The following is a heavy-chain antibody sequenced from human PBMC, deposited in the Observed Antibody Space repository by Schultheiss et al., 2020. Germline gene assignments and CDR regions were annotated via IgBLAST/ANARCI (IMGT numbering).Heavy chain of an antibody. CDR1: GFTFSDYY. Sequence: GESLKISCAASGFTFSDYYMSWVRQAPGKGLEWVSYISSSSSTIYYADSVKGRFTISRDNAKNSLYLQMNSLRDEDTAVYYCARSLSYDFWSGYSPYYYYGMDVWGQGTTVTVSS. V-gene: IGHV3-11*04. J-gene: IGHJ6*02. CDR3: ARSLSYDFWSGYSPYYYYGMDV. CDR2: ISSSSSTI. D-gene: IGHD3-3*01.